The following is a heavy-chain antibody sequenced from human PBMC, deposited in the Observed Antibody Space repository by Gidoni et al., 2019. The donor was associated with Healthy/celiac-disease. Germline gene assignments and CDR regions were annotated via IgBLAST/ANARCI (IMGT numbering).Heavy chain of an antibody. V-gene: IGHV4-34*01. CDR2: INHSGST. Sequence: QVQLQQWGAGLLKPSETLSLTCAVYGGSFSGYYWSWIRQPPGKGLEWIGEINHSGSTNYNPSLKSRVTISVDTSKSQFSLKLSSVTAADTAVYYCARAIDGHYVWGSYRLLGRNFDYWGQGTLVTVSS. CDR1: GGSFSGYY. CDR3: ARAIDGHYVWGSYRLLGRNFDY. J-gene: IGHJ4*02. D-gene: IGHD3-16*02.